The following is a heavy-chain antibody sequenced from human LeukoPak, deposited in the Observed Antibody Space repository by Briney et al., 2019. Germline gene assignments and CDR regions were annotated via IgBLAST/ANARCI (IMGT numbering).Heavy chain of an antibody. Sequence: GGSLRLSCAASGFTFSSYSMNWVRQAPGKGLEWVSYISSSGSTMYYTDSVKGRFTISRDNAKDSLYLQMNSLRAEDTAVYYCARDPGSGYEEHFDYWGQGTLVTVSS. D-gene: IGHD5-12*01. CDR1: GFTFSSYS. J-gene: IGHJ4*02. CDR2: ISSSGSTM. CDR3: ARDPGSGYEEHFDY. V-gene: IGHV3-48*04.